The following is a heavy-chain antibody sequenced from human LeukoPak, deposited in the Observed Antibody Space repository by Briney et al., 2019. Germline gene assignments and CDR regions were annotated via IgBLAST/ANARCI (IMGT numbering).Heavy chain of an antibody. CDR1: GVTSCSCS. Sequence: SLRLSRALSGVTSCSCSTNGVGSAPGKGREWVSSISSSSSYIYSADSVKGRFTISRDNAQNSLYLQMNSLRAEDTAVYYCAELGITMIGGVWGKGTTVTISS. CDR3: AELGITMIGGV. CDR2: ISSSSSYI. J-gene: IGHJ6*04. D-gene: IGHD3-10*02. V-gene: IGHV3-21*01.